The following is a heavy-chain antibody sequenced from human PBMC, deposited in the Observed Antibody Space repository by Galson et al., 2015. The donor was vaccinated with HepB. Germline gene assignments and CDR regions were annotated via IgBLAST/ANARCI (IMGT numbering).Heavy chain of an antibody. V-gene: IGHV3-9*01. J-gene: IGHJ3*02. CDR1: GFTFDDYA. CDR2: ISWNSGSI. CDR3: AKAEGGWRNTHAFDI. Sequence: SLRLSCAASGFTFDDYAMHWVRQAPGKGLEWASGISWNSGSIGYADSVKGRFTISRDNAKNSLYLQMNSLRAEDTALYYCAKAEGGWRNTHAFDIWGQGTMVTVSS. D-gene: IGHD3-16*02.